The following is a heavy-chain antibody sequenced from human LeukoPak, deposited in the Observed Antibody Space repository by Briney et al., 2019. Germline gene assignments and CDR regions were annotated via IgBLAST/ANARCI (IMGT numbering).Heavy chain of an antibody. D-gene: IGHD6-19*01. CDR3: ARDDSSGWVY. J-gene: IGHJ4*02. CDR2: LYHSGST. CDR1: GFSIGSGFY. Sequence: SETLSLTCSVSGFSIGSGFYWGWIRQSPRKGLEWIGSLYHSGSTYSNPSFKSRISMSVDTSRNHFSLKLLSVTAADTAVYYCARDDSSGWVYWGQGILVTVSS. V-gene: IGHV4-38-2*02.